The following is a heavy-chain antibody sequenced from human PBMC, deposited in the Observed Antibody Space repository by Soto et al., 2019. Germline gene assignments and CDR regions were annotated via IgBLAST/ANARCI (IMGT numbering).Heavy chain of an antibody. D-gene: IGHD4-17*01. J-gene: IGHJ6*03. V-gene: IGHV5-51*01. CDR1: GYSFTSYW. Sequence: PGESLKISCKGSGYSFTSYWIGWVRQMPGKGLEWMGIIYPGDSDTRYSPSFQGQVTISADKSISTAYLQWSSLKASDTAMYYCARRSVDYGDPLGSQYYMDVWGKGTTVTVSS. CDR2: IYPGDSDT. CDR3: ARRSVDYGDPLGSQYYMDV.